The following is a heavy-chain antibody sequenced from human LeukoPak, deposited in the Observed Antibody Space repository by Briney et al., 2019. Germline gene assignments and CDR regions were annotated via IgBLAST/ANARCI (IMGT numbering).Heavy chain of an antibody. D-gene: IGHD3/OR15-3a*01. V-gene: IGHV3-30*04. CDR3: ARGFWTGVEY. J-gene: IGHJ4*02. Sequence: GGSLRLSCAASGFTFSSYAMHWVRQAPGKGLEWVAVISYDGSNKYYADSVKGRFTISRDNSKNTLYLQMNSLRAEDTAVYYCARGFWTGVEYWGQGALVTVSS. CDR2: ISYDGSNK. CDR1: GFTFSSYA.